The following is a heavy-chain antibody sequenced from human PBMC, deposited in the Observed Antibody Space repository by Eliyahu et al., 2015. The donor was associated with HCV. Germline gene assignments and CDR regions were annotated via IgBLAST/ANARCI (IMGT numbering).Heavy chain of an antibody. V-gene: IGHV1-46*04. CDR2: INPXSGRT. Sequence: QAQLVQSGAEVRKPGASVKVXCKASGYTFTXNYXHWVRQXPGQGLEWMGIINPXSGRTTYAQNLKDRVTLTRDTSXSTVYMEVTSLGSEDTAVYYCARLTYGDYRSFDPWGQGTLVTVSS. D-gene: IGHD4-17*01. J-gene: IGHJ5*02. CDR3: ARLTYGDYRSFDP. CDR1: GYTFTXNY.